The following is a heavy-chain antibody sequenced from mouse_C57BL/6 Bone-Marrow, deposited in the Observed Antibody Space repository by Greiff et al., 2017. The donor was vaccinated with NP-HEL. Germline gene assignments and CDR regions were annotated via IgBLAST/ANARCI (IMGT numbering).Heavy chain of an antibody. D-gene: IGHD1-1*01. V-gene: IGHV5-17*01. CDR2: ISSGSSTI. J-gene: IGHJ4*01. CDR1: GFTFSDYG. CDR3: GRGHYYGSSPMGY. Sequence: EVQGVESGGGLVKPGGSLKLSCAASGFTFSDYGMHWVRQAPEKGLEWVAYISSGSSTIYYADTVKGRFTISRDNAKNTLFLQMTSLRSEDTAMCYCGRGHYYGSSPMGYWGQGATVTVSS.